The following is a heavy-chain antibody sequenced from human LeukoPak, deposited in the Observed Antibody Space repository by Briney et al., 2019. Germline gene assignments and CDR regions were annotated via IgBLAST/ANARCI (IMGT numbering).Heavy chain of an antibody. J-gene: IGHJ4*02. CDR2: ISYDGSNK. CDR3: AREMWRSSSSSLDY. V-gene: IGHV3-30-3*01. CDR1: GFTFSSYA. D-gene: IGHD6-6*01. Sequence: GRSLRLSCAASGFTFSSYAMHWVRQAPGKGLEWVAVISYDGSNKYYADSVKGRFTISRDNSKNTLYLQMNSLRAEDTAVYYCAREMWRSSSSSLDYWGQGTLVTVSS.